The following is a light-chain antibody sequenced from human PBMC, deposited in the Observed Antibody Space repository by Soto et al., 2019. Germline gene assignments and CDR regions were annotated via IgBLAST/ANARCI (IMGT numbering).Light chain of an antibody. J-gene: IGKJ5*01. CDR2: GAS. V-gene: IGKV3-20*01. CDR1: QSVSNY. Sequence: DIVLTQSPATLSLSPGERATLSCRASQSVSNYLAWYQQKPGQPPRLLIYGASNRATGIPDRFSGGGSGTDFTLAITRLEPEDFAVYFCQQYGSSLIAFGQGTRLEIK. CDR3: QQYGSSLIA.